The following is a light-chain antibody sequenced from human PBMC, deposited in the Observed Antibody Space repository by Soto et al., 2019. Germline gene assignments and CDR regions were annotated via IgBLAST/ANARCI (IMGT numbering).Light chain of an antibody. Sequence: QSALTQPPSVSAAPGRKVSISCSGSSSNVGKNFVSWYQHVPGKAPKLLIYDNQKRPSGIPDRFSASKSGTLATLDITGLQTGDEADYYCGTWDSSLTIGVIFGGGTKLTVL. CDR2: DNQ. CDR3: GTWDSSLTIGVI. J-gene: IGLJ2*01. CDR1: SSNVGKNF. V-gene: IGLV1-51*01.